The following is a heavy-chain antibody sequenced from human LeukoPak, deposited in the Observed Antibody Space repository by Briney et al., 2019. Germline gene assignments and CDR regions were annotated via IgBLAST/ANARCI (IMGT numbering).Heavy chain of an antibody. CDR1: GFSFSDAW. CDR3: TTDWYYYDNSGYYPIF. J-gene: IGHJ4*02. Sequence: GSLRLSCAASGFSFSDAWMSWVRQAPGKGLEWVGRIKSKTDGGTTDYAAPVKGRFTISRDDSKNTLYLQMNSLKTEDTAVYYCTTDWYYYDNSGYYPIFWGQGTLVTVSS. V-gene: IGHV3-15*01. CDR2: IKSKTDGGTT. D-gene: IGHD3-22*01.